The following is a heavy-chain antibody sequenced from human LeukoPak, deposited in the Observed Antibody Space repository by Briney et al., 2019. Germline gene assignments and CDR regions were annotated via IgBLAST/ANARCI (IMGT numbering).Heavy chain of an antibody. D-gene: IGHD1-26*01. CDR3: AKDTLVGAGIDY. V-gene: IGHV3-21*04. J-gene: IGHJ4*02. CDR2: ISSSSSYI. CDR1: GFTFSSYS. Sequence: PGGSLRLSCAASGFTFSSYSMNWVRQAPGKGLEWVSSISSSSSYIYYADSVKGRFTISRDNAKNSLYLQMNSLRAEDTALYYCAKDTLVGAGIDYWGQGTLVTVSS.